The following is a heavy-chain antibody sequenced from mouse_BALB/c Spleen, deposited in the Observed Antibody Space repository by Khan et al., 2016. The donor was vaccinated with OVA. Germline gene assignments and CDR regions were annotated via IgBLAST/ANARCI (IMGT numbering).Heavy chain of an antibody. J-gene: IGHJ3*01. CDR1: GYTFTNYG. Sequence: QIQLVQSGPELKKPGETVKISCKASGYTFTNYGMNWVKQAPGKGLKWMGWINTYSGEPTYADDFKGRFAFSLETSATTAYLQINNHKNEDTATXICARSLGDYPPFAYWSQGTLVTVSA. D-gene: IGHD2-13*01. CDR3: ARSLGDYPPFAY. V-gene: IGHV9-3-1*01. CDR2: INTYSGEP.